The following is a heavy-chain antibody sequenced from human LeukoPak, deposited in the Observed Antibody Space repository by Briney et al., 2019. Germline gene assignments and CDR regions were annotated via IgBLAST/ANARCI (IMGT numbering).Heavy chain of an antibody. CDR2: ISSSGSTI. D-gene: IGHD3-3*01. CDR1: GFTFSSYE. CDR3: ARGITIFGVVIRNWFDP. V-gene: IGHV3-48*03. J-gene: IGHJ5*02. Sequence: GGSLRLSCAASGFTFSSYEVNWVRQAPGKGLEWVSYISSSGSTIYYADSVKGRSTISRDNAKNSLYLQMNSLRAEDTAVYYCARGITIFGVVIRNWFDPWGQGTLVTVSS.